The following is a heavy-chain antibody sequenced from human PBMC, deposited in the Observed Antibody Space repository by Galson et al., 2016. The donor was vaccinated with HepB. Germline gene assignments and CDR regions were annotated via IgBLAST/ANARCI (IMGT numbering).Heavy chain of an antibody. CDR1: GGSISSSSYY. D-gene: IGHD3-22*01. CDR3: ARQKFPYYYDSSSYHQFDP. CDR2: IYYSGST. J-gene: IGHJ5*02. V-gene: IGHV4-39*01. Sequence: SETLSLTCTVSGGSISSSSYYWGWIRQPPGEGLEWIGSIYYSGSTYYNPSLKSRVTISVDTSKKQFSLKLSSVTAADTAVYYCARQKFPYYYDSSSYHQFDPWGQGTLVTVSS.